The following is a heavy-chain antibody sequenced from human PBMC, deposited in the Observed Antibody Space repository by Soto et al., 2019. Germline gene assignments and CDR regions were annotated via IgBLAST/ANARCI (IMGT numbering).Heavy chain of an antibody. CDR3: AKVYSYCSSTSCYYDYYYYYMDV. J-gene: IGHJ6*03. CDR2: ISGSGGST. D-gene: IGHD2-2*01. CDR1: GLTFSSYS. V-gene: IGHV3-23*01. Sequence: HPGGSLRLSCAASGLTFSSYSMSWVRQAPGKGLEWVSAISGSGGSTYYADSVKGRFTISRDNSKNTLYLQMNSLRAEDTAVYYCAKVYSYCSSTSCYYDYYYYYMDVWGKGTTVTVSS.